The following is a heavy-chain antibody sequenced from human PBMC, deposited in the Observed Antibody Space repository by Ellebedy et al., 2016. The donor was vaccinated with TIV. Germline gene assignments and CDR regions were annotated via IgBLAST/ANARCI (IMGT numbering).Heavy chain of an antibody. D-gene: IGHD1-26*01. V-gene: IGHV3-21*01. CDR2: ISTNSSYI. J-gene: IGHJ4*02. Sequence: GESLKISCIASGFTFSTYSMNWVRQAPGKGLEWVSSISTNSSYIFYADSMKGRFTISRDNAKNSLYLQMNSLRAEDTAVYYCARNGRSASYSHLDYWGQGTLVAVSS. CDR3: ARNGRSASYSHLDY. CDR1: GFTFSTYS.